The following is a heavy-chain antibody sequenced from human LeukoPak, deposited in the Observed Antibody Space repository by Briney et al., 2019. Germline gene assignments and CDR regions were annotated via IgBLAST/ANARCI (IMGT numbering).Heavy chain of an antibody. J-gene: IGHJ6*03. V-gene: IGHV4-59*12. CDR1: GDSISSFY. CDR3: ARMMVTYYYYYMDV. Sequence: SETLSLTCTVSGDSISSFYWSWIRQSPGKGLEWIGYFYHSGTTEYNPSLKSRVTISVDTSKNQFSLKLSSVTAADTAVYYCARMMVTYYYYYMDVWGKGTTVTISS. D-gene: IGHD5-18*01. CDR2: FYHSGTT.